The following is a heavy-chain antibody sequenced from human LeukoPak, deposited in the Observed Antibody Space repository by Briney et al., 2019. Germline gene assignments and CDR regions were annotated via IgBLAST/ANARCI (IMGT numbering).Heavy chain of an antibody. D-gene: IGHD3-22*01. CDR2: IYRDGST. V-gene: IGHV3-23*03. CDR3: AKDRLTSGYYGYYFDY. Sequence: GGSLRLSCAASGFTFSSYAMSWVRQAPGKGLEWVSVIYRDGSTYYADSVKGRFTISRDNSKNTLYLQMNSLRAEDTAVYYCAKDRLTSGYYGYYFDYWGQGTLVTVSS. J-gene: IGHJ4*02. CDR1: GFTFSSYA.